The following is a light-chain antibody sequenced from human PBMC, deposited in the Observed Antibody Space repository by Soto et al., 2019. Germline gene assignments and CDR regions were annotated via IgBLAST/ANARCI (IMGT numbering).Light chain of an antibody. CDR2: EGS. CDR3: CSYAGSYVV. Sequence: QSALTQPASVSGSPGQSITISCTGTSSDVGSYNLVSWYQQHPGKAPKLMIYEGSKRPSGVSNRFSGSKSGNTASLTISGLQAEDEADYYCCSYAGSYVVFCGGTKLTVL. J-gene: IGLJ2*01. CDR1: SSDVGSYNL. V-gene: IGLV2-23*01.